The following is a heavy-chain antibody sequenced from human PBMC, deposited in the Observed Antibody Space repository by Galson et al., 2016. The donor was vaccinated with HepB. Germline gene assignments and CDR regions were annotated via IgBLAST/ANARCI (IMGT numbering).Heavy chain of an antibody. CDR3: GKGKGKSWYAYKRSYYYTMAV. D-gene: IGHD6-13*01. Sequence: SLRLSCAVSGFSLSNYDMNWVRQAPGKGLEWLSYIRYSGTIYYAASVKDRFTITSDNPENSLHLQMKNMRADDTVGYYCGKGKGKSWYAYKRSYYYTMAVWGRGNTVIVSS. J-gene: IGHJ6*02. CDR2: IRYSGTI. CDR1: GFSLSNYD. V-gene: IGHV3-69-1*01.